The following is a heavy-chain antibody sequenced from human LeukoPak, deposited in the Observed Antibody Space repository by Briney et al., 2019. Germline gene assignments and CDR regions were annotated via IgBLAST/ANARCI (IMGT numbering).Heavy chain of an antibody. V-gene: IGHV4-61*01. Sequence: SETLSLTCTVSGGSVSSGSYYWSWIRQPPGKGLEWIGYSGNSNHNPSLESRVTISVDTSKNQFFLKLSSVSAADTAVYYCARDRPGTTSLEYWGQGTLVTVSS. CDR1: GGSVSSGSYY. CDR3: ARDRPGTTSLEY. CDR2: SGNS. J-gene: IGHJ4*02. D-gene: IGHD1-7*01.